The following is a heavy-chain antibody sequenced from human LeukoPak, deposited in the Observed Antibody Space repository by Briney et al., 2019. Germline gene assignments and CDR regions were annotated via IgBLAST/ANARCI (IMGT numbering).Heavy chain of an antibody. D-gene: IGHD4-17*01. V-gene: IGHV4-30-2*01. CDR2: IYHSGST. CDR1: GGSISSGIYS. CDR3: ARDNGDYPYYFDF. Sequence: PSQTLSLTCAVSGGSISSGIYSWNWIRQPPGKGLEWIGYIYHSGSTYYNPSLKSRVTILVDRSKNQFSLKPSSVTAADTAVYYCARDNGDYPYYFDFWGQGTLVTVSS. J-gene: IGHJ4*02.